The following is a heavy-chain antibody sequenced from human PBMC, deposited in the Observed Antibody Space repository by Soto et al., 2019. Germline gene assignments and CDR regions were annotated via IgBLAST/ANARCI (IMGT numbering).Heavy chain of an antibody. J-gene: IGHJ4*02. Sequence: SETLSLTCTVSGGSISSGGYYWSWIRQHPGKGLEWIGYICYSGSTYYNPSLKSRVTISVDTSKNQFSLKLSSVTAADTAVYYCARGMYYYDSSGYYYRYQRFDYWGQGTLVTAPQ. CDR2: ICYSGST. V-gene: IGHV4-31*03. CDR1: GGSISSGGYY. D-gene: IGHD3-22*01. CDR3: ARGMYYYDSSGYYYRYQRFDY.